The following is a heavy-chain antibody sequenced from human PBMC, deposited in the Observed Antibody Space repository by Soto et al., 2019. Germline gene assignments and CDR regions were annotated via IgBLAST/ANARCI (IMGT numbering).Heavy chain of an antibody. Sequence: QVQLVESGGGVVQPGRSLRLSCAASGITFNRNGMHWVRQAPGKGLEWVAVIWYDGSKKYYSDSVKGRFTISRDNSKNTLYLQMESVRAEDRAVYYCRTGRSAGNYFSFVRDVWGQGTTVTVSS. CDR1: GITFNRNG. CDR2: IWYDGSKK. J-gene: IGHJ6*02. CDR3: RTGRSAGNYFSFVRDV. V-gene: IGHV3-33*03. D-gene: IGHD1-1*01.